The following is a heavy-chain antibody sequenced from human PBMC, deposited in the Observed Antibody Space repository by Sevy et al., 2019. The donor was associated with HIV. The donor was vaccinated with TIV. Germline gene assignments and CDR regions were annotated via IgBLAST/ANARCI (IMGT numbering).Heavy chain of an antibody. V-gene: IGHV1-69*13. J-gene: IGHJ4*02. CDR3: ARDLRYGGNWGPPDY. CDR1: GGTFSSYA. Sequence: ASVKVSCKASGGTFSSYAISWVRQAPGQVLESIGGIIPIFGTANYAQKFQGRVTITADESTSTAYMELSSLRSEDTAVYYCARDLRYGGNWGPPDYWGQGTLVTVSS. CDR2: IIPIFGTA. D-gene: IGHD7-27*01.